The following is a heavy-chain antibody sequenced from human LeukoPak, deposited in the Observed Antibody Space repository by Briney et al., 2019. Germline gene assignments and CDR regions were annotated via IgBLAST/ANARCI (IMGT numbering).Heavy chain of an antibody. CDR2: MNPNSGNT. V-gene: IGHV1-8*03. J-gene: IGHJ4*02. CDR1: GYTFTSYD. CDR3: AREGNDSSGYYLDY. D-gene: IGHD3-22*01. Sequence: ASVKVSCKASGYTFTSYDINWVRQATGQGLEWMGWMNPNSGNTGYAQKFQGRVTITRNTSISTAYMELSSLRSEDTAVYYCAREGNDSSGYYLDYWGQGTLVTVSS.